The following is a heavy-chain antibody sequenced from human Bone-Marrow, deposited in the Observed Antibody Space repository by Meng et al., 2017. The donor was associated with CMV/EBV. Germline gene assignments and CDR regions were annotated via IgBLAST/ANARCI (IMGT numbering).Heavy chain of an antibody. CDR3: ARNFPKWDIVVVPAARQFDP. Sequence: SETLSLTCTVSGGSISSSSYYWGWIRQPPGKGLEWIGSIYYSGSTYYNPALKSRVTISVDTSKNQFSLKLSAVTAADTAVYYCARNFPKWDIVVVPAARQFDPWGPGTLVTVSS. J-gene: IGHJ5*02. V-gene: IGHV4-39*07. CDR2: IYYSGST. D-gene: IGHD2-2*01. CDR1: GGSISSSSYY.